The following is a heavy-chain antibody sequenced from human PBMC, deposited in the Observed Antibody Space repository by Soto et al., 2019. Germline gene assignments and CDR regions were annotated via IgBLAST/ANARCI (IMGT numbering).Heavy chain of an antibody. CDR1: GFTFDDYA. D-gene: IGHD4-17*01. Sequence: VQLVESGGGLVQPGRSLRLSCAASGFTFDDYAMHWVRQGPGKGLEWVSSISWNSGNLGYADSVKGRFTISRDNAKNSLYLQMNSLRGEDMALYYCAKGASTTVFAFNDYWGQGTLVTVSS. CDR2: ISWNSGNL. CDR3: AKGASTTVFAFNDY. V-gene: IGHV3-9*03. J-gene: IGHJ4*02.